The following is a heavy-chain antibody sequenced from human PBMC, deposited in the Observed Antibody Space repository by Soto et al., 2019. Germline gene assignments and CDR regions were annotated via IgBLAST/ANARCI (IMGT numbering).Heavy chain of an antibody. CDR2: ISGSGGST. CDR1: GFTFSSYA. Sequence: PGGSLRLSCAASGFTFSSYAMSWVRQAPGKGLEWVSAISGSGGSTYYADSVKGRFTISRDNSKNTLYLQMNSLRAEDTAVYYCAKDEGDSVVGSGYPYFDYWGQGTLVTVSS. D-gene: IGHD3-22*01. V-gene: IGHV3-23*01. J-gene: IGHJ4*02. CDR3: AKDEGDSVVGSGYPYFDY.